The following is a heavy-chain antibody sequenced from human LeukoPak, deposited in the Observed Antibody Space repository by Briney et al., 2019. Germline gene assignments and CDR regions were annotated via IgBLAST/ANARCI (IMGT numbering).Heavy chain of an antibody. Sequence: GASVKVSCKASGGTFSSYAISWVRQAPGQGLEWMGGIIPIFGTANYAQKFQGRVTITADESTSTAYIELSSLRSEDTAVYYCARDRQYSSSSYDYWGQGTLVTVSS. CDR1: GGTFSSYA. J-gene: IGHJ4*02. CDR2: IIPIFGTA. D-gene: IGHD6-6*01. CDR3: ARDRQYSSSSYDY. V-gene: IGHV1-69*13.